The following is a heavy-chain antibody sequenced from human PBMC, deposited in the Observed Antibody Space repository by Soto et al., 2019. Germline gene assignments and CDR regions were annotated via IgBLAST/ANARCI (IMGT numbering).Heavy chain of an antibody. CDR3: AGDKSNRWTLDY. Sequence: QVQLVESGGGVVQPGRSLRLSCAASRFTFSDYGMHWVRQAPGKGLEWVAVISYDGSKEYYADSVEGRFTISRDKSTNTLYLQMDSLRAEDTAVYYCAGDKSNRWTLDYWGQGTLVTVSS. J-gene: IGHJ4*02. CDR1: RFTFSDYG. D-gene: IGHD2-15*01. CDR2: ISYDGSKE. V-gene: IGHV3-30*03.